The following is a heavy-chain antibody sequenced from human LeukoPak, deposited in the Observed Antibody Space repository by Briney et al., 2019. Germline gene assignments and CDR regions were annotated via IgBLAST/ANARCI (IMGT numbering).Heavy chain of an antibody. CDR2: CIPVFPSP. Sequence: GSAVKVSCKASGASFSTYTFSWVRHAPGKGLEWMGGCIPVFPSPRYTQKFQDRVTIFADGSTSTAYMELSGLKSEDTAIYYCAMPRHFNSDSTGYYQYCFDYWGQGTQVTVSA. V-gene: IGHV1-69*01. J-gene: IGHJ4*02. CDR3: AMPRHFNSDSTGYYQYCFDY. CDR1: GASFSTYT. D-gene: IGHD3-22*01.